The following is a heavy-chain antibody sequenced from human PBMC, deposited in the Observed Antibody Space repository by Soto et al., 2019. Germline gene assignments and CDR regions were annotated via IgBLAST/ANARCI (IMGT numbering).Heavy chain of an antibody. CDR1: GFTFSSYG. Sequence: QVQLVESGGGVVQPGRSLRLSCAASGFTFSSYGXXXXXXXXXXXLEWVAVIWYDGSNXXYXDSVKGRFTISRDNXXXXXXXXXXXXXXXXXXXXXXXXXXXXXXXXXYWGQGTLVTVSS. CDR3: XXXXXXXXXXXY. J-gene: IGHJ4*02. V-gene: IGHV3-33*01. CDR2: IWYDGSNX.